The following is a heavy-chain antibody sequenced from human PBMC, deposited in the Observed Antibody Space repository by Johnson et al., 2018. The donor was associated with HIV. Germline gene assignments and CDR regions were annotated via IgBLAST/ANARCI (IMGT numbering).Heavy chain of an antibody. CDR2: IKSKTDGGTT. V-gene: IGHV3-15*01. J-gene: IGHJ3*02. Sequence: VLLLESGGGLVKPGGSLRLSCTVSGFTFSNAWMNWVRQAPRKGLEWVGRIKSKTDGGTTDYAAPVKGRFIISRDDSKNTLYLQMNSLKSEDTAVYYCTTDRVGSGSHDAFDIWGQGTMVTVSS. CDR3: TTDRVGSGSHDAFDI. D-gene: IGHD1-26*01. CDR1: GFTFSNAW.